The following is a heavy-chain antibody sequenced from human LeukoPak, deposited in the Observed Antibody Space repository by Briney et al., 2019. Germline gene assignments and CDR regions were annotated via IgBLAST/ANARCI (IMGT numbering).Heavy chain of an antibody. J-gene: IGHJ3*02. Sequence: AGGSLRLSCAASGFTFNNYWMHWVRQAPGKGLVWVSRIHTDGSVTNYADSVKGRFTISRDNAKNSLYLQMNSLRAEDTAVYYCARDFNQLRARDAFDIWGQGTMVTVSS. CDR2: IHTDGSVT. V-gene: IGHV3-74*01. CDR1: GFTFNNYW. D-gene: IGHD2-2*01. CDR3: ARDFNQLRARDAFDI.